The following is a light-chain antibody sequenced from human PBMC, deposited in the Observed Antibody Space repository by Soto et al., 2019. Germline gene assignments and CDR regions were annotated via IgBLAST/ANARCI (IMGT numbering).Light chain of an antibody. CDR3: SSYTSSSPLV. CDR2: EVS. Sequence: QSVLTQPASVSGSPGQSITISCTGTSSDVGGYNYVSWYQQHPAKAPKLMIYEVSNRPSGVSNRFSGSKSGKTASLTISGLQAEDEADYYCSSYTSSSPLVFGGGTKLTVL. V-gene: IGLV2-14*01. CDR1: SSDVGGYNY. J-gene: IGLJ2*01.